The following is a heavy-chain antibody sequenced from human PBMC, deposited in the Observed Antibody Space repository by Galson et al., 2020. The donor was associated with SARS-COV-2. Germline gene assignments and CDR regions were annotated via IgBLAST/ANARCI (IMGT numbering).Heavy chain of an antibody. CDR1: GGSVSSGSYY. V-gene: IGHV4-61*01. CDR2: IYYSGST. D-gene: IGHD3-22*01. J-gene: IGHJ3*02. Sequence: ASETLSLTCTVSGGSVSSGSYYWSWIRQPPGKGLEWIGYIYYSGSTNYNPSLKSRVTISVDTSKNQFSLKLSSVTAADTAVYYCAREVYYYDSRGTRTSDAFDIWGQGTMVTVSS. CDR3: AREVYYYDSRGTRTSDAFDI.